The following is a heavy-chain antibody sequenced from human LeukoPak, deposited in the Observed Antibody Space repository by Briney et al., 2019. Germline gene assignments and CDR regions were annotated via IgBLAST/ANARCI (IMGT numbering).Heavy chain of an antibody. J-gene: IGHJ4*02. CDR1: GGSISSSSYY. CDR2: IYYSGST. V-gene: IGHV4-39*07. D-gene: IGHD4-17*01. CDR3: AREVGYNDYGDPTDY. Sequence: PSETLSLTCTVSGGSISSSSYYWGWIRQPPGKGLEWIGSIYYSGSTYYNPSLKSRVTISVDTSKNQFSLKLSSVTAADTAVYYCAREVGYNDYGDPTDYWGQGTLVTVSS.